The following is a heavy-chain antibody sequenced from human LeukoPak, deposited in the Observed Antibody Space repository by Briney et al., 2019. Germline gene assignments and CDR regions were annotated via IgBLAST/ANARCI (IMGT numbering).Heavy chain of an antibody. Sequence: PGGSLRLSCAASGFTFNTFAMIWVRQPPGKGLVWVSSIFPSGGEIHYADSVRGRFTISRDNSKSTLSLQMNSLRAEDTAIYYCATYRQVLLPFESWGQGTLVTVSS. CDR1: GFTFNTFA. CDR2: IFPSGGEI. CDR3: ATYRQVLLPFES. V-gene: IGHV3-23*01. D-gene: IGHD2-8*02. J-gene: IGHJ4*02.